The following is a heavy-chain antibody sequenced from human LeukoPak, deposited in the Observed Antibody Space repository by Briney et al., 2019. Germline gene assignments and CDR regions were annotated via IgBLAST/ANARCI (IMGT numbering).Heavy chain of an antibody. Sequence: GASVKISCKASGYSFSAYYMHWVRQAPGQGLDWMGVINPSGGSTGYALKFQDRVTVSRDTSTSTVYMELSSLRSDDTAVYFCATSGSYHKYYFDYWGQGTLVTVSS. D-gene: IGHD1-26*01. CDR1: GYSFSAYY. CDR2: INPSGGST. V-gene: IGHV1-46*01. J-gene: IGHJ4*02. CDR3: ATSGSYHKYYFDY.